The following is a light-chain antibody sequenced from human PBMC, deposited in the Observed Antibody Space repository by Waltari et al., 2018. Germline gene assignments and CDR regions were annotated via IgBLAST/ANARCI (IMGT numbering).Light chain of an antibody. J-gene: IGKJ1*01. V-gene: IGKV3-20*01. CDR1: QSVSIY. CDR2: HTS. CDR3: QRYKKLSVS. Sequence: IVLTQSPGTLSLSPGERATLSCRSSQSVSIYLAWYQQTPGQAPRLLNYHTSTRATGIPDVFSGSWYGANYNLTIIELKSEDFAVYYCQRYKKLSVSFGQGT.